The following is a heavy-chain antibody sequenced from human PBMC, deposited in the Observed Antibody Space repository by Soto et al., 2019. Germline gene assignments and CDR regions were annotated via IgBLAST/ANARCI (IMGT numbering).Heavy chain of an antibody. J-gene: IGHJ4*02. V-gene: IGHV3-23*01. CDR3: AKESWKNYFEN. Sequence: EVHLLESGGDLVQPGGSLRLSCAASGFIFSSYPMSWVRHAPGRGLQWLSTISGSGDRAFYADSVRGRFTISRDSSKNTLYLQMNSLGVEDTAIYYCAKESWKNYFENWGQGTLVTVSS. D-gene: IGHD1-1*01. CDR2: ISGSGDRA. CDR1: GFIFSSYP.